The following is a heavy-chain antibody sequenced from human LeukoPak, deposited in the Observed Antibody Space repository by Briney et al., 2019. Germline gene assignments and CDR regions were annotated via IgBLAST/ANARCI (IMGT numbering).Heavy chain of an antibody. D-gene: IGHD3-22*01. CDR2: ISSNGDST. CDR3: VKGLRYYDGSDTFDY. CDR1: GFTFSSYA. Sequence: GGSLRLSCSASGFTFSSYAMHWVRQAPGKGLEYVSAISSNGDSTYYADSVKGRFTISRDNSKNTLYLQMSSLRAEDTAVYYCVKGLRYYDGSDTFDYWGQGTLVTVSS. J-gene: IGHJ4*02. V-gene: IGHV3-64D*06.